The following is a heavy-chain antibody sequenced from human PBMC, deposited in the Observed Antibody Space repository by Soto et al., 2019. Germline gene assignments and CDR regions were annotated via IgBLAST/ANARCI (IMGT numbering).Heavy chain of an antibody. CDR1: GGSISSYY. Sequence: QVQLQESGPGLVKPSETLSLTCTVSGGSISSYYWSWIRQTPGKGLEWIGYIYYSGSTNYNPSLKSRVTLSVDTSKNQCSLKLSSVTAADTAVYYCARSPSSIGMDVWGHGTTVTVSS. V-gene: IGHV4-59*01. CDR3: ARSPSSIGMDV. CDR2: IYYSGST. J-gene: IGHJ6*02.